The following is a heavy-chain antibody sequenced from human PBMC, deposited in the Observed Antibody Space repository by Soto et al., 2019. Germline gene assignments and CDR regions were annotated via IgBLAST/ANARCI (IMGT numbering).Heavy chain of an antibody. V-gene: IGHV3-30*04. CDR3: ARDREVQKFFYYSHGLDV. J-gene: IGHJ6*02. CDR2: ISYDGKNK. CDR1: GFTFSSYA. Sequence: QEQLVESGGGVVQPGTSLRLSCAASGFTFSSYAIHWVRQAPDKGLEWVAVISYDGKNKYSADSVKGRFTTSRESSTNTVYLQMNSLRAADTAVYYCARDREVQKFFYYSHGLDVWGQGTTVTVPS. D-gene: IGHD1-26*01.